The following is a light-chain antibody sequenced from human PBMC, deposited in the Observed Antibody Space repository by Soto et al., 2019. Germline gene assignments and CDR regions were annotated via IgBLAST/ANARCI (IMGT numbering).Light chain of an antibody. CDR2: AAS. CDR1: HGIRDD. Sequence: IQMTQSPSSLSASVGDRVTILCRSSHGIRDDLGWYQQKPGKAPKLLIYAASILQSGVPLRFSGSGSGTNFTLSITSLQPEDSASYYCLQDYGYPWTFGQGTKVDIK. V-gene: IGKV1-6*01. J-gene: IGKJ1*01. CDR3: LQDYGYPWT.